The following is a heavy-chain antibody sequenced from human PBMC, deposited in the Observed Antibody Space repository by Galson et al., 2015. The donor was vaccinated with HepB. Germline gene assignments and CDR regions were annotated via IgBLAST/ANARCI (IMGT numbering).Heavy chain of an antibody. J-gene: IGHJ5*02. V-gene: IGHV3-30*04. CDR2: ISYDGSKK. CDR1: GFTFSTYA. CDR3: ARARHQNYGSGSFYNWFDP. D-gene: IGHD3-10*01. Sequence: SLRLSCAASGFTFSTYAMHWVRQAPGKGLEWMAVISYDGSKKYYADSVKGRFTISRDNSNSTLYLQMNSLRAEDTAVYYCARARHQNYGSGSFYNWFDPWGQGTLVTVSS.